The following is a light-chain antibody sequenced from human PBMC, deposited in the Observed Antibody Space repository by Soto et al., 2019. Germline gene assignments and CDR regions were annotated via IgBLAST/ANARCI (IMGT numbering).Light chain of an antibody. V-gene: IGKV1-33*01. J-gene: IGKJ3*01. CDR2: GAS. CDR3: QHYNNLPPFT. CDR1: QDIGTS. Sequence: DIQMTQSPSSLSASVGARVSITCQASQDIGTSLSWFQHKPGRAPKLLIYGASYLETGVPSRFRVSGSGTDFTFTITSLQPEDIATYYCQHYNNLPPFTFGPGTIVDIK.